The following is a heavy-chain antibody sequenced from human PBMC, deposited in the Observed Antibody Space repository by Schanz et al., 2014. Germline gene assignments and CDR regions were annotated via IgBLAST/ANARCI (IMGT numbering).Heavy chain of an antibody. J-gene: IGHJ4*02. CDR1: GFTVSTNY. V-gene: IGHV3-66*01. Sequence: VQLVESGGGVVQPGGSLRLSCAVSGFTVSTNYMSWVRQAPGKGLEWVSSLYIGGGSTRYADSVKGRFTISRDNSKNTLYLQMNSLRAEDTAVYYCARDKGGYYPFDYWGQGTLVTVSS. CDR2: LYIGGGST. CDR3: ARDKGGYYPFDY. D-gene: IGHD3-3*01.